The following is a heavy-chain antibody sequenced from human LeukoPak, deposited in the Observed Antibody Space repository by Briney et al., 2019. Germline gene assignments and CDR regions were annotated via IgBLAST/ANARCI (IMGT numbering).Heavy chain of an antibody. CDR2: IYYSGNT. CDR3: ARAGRGVIRSFDY. J-gene: IGHJ4*02. CDR1: GDSIYNYY. Sequence: SETLSLTCTVSGDSIYNYYWSWIRQPPGKGLERIGYIYYSGNTNYNPSLKSRVTISVDTSRNHFSLRLSSVTAADTAVYYCARAGRGVIRSFDYWGQGTLITVSS. D-gene: IGHD3-10*01. V-gene: IGHV4-59*01.